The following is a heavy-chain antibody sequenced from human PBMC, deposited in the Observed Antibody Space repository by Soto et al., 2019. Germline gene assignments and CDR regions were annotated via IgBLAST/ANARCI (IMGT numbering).Heavy chain of an antibody. CDR3: ATSDPLRFLEWLSINYGMDV. Sequence: ASVKVSCKVSGYTLNELSMHWVRQAPGKGLEWMGGFDPEDGETIYAQKFQGRVTMTEDTSTDTAYMELSSLRSEDTAVYYCATSDPLRFLEWLSINYGMDVWGQGTTVTVSS. D-gene: IGHD3-3*01. CDR1: GYTLNELS. J-gene: IGHJ6*02. CDR2: FDPEDGET. V-gene: IGHV1-24*01.